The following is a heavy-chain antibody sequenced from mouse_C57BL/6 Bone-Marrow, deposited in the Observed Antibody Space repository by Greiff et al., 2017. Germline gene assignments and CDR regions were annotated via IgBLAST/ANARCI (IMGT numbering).Heavy chain of an antibody. J-gene: IGHJ3*01. V-gene: IGHV1-5*01. Sequence: VQLKQSGTVLARPGASVKMSCKTSGYTFTSYWMHWVKQRPGQGLEWIGAIYPGNSDTSYNQKFKGKAKLTAVTSASTAYMELSSLTNEDSAVYYGTKDYDVGPWFAYWGQGTLVTVSA. CDR2: IYPGNSDT. CDR1: GYTFTSYW. CDR3: TKDYDVGPWFAY. D-gene: IGHD2-4*01.